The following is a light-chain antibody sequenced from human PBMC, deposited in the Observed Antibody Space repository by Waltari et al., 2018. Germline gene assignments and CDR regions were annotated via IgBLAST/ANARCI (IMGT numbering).Light chain of an antibody. CDR2: GAS. J-gene: IGKJ2*01. CDR1: QSVSTY. V-gene: IGKV1-39*01. Sequence: DIQMTQSPSSLSASVGDRVTITCRASQSVSTYLNWYQQKQRKAPKFLIYGASSLQSGVPSRFSGSGSGTDFTLTISSLQPEDFGIYYCQQSYSVPYTFGQGTKLEIK. CDR3: QQSYSVPYT.